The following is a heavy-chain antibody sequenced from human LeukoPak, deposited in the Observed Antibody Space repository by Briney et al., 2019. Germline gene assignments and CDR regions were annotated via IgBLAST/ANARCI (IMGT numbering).Heavy chain of an antibody. CDR2: ISSSSSTI. J-gene: IGHJ4*02. CDR1: GFTFSSYE. D-gene: IGHD2-15*01. V-gene: IGHV3-48*02. CDR3: ARDVEYCSGGSCYYFDY. Sequence: PGGSLRLSCAASGFTFSSYEMNWVRQAPGKGLEWVSYISSSSSTIYYADSVKGRFTISRDNAKNSLYLQMNSLRDEDTAVYYCARDVEYCSGGSCYYFDYWGQGTLVTVSS.